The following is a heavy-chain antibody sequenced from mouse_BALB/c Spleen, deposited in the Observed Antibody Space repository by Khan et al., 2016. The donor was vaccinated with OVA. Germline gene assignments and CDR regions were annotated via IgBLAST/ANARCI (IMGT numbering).Heavy chain of an antibody. D-gene: IGHD1-2*01. J-gene: IGHJ2*01. CDR2: ISYSGST. CDR1: GYSITSGYG. CDR3: ARTARIKY. Sequence: EVELVESGPGLVKPSQSLSLTCTVTGYSITSGYGWNWIRQFPGNKLEWMGYISYSGSTNYNPSLKSRISITRDTSKNQFFLQLNSVTTEDTAKYYCARTARIKYWGQGTTLTVSS. V-gene: IGHV3-2*02.